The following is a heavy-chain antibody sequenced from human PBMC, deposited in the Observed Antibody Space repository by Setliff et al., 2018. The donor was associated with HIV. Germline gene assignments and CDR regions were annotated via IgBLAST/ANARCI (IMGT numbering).Heavy chain of an antibody. J-gene: IGHJ4*02. CDR1: GGSISSHY. CDR2: IYYSGST. V-gene: IGHV4-59*11. D-gene: IGHD6-13*01. Sequence: KTSETLSLTCTVSGGSISSHYWSWIRQPPGKGLEWIGSIYYSGSTNYNPSLKSRVTISVDTSKNQFSLKLSSVTAADTAVYYCARSGLAAASDYWGQGMLVTVSS. CDR3: ARSGLAAASDY.